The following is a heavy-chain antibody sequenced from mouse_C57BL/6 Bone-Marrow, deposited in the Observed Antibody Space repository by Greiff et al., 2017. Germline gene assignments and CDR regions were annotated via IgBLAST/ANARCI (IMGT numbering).Heavy chain of an antibody. CDR3: ARACGLRRENYWDA. Sequence: QVQLKQSGPELVKPGASVKISCKASGYAFSSSWMNWVKQRPGKGLEWIGRIYPGDGDTNYNGKFKGKATLTADKSSSTAYMQLSSLTSEDSAVYFCARACGLRRENYWDAWGQGTTLTGSA. D-gene: IGHD2-4*01. CDR2: IYPGDGDT. CDR1: GYAFSSSW. J-gene: IGHJ2*01. V-gene: IGHV1-82*01.